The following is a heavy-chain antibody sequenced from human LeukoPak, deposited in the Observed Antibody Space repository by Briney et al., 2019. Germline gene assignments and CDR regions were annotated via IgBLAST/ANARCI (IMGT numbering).Heavy chain of an antibody. CDR2: IYYSGST. V-gene: IGHV4-39*01. CDR3: ARGGYSYGTPFDY. Sequence: PSETLSLTCTVSGGSISSSSYSWGWIRQPPGKGLEWIGSIYYSGSTYYNPSLKSRVTISVDTSKNQFSLKLSSVTAADTAVYYCARGGYSYGTPFDYWGQGTLVTVSS. D-gene: IGHD5-18*01. CDR1: GGSISSSSYS. J-gene: IGHJ4*02.